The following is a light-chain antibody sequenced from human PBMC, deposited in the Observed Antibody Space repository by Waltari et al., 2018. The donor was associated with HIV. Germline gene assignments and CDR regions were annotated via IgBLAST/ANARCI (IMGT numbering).Light chain of an antibody. CDR2: DVT. CDR1: VDDYKY. CDR3: ASYITSATPV. J-gene: IGLJ2*01. Sequence: QSALTQPASVSGSPGQSITISCDVDDYKYVSWYQHHPGKAPKVCIYDVTNRPSGLSYRFSGSKSGNTATLTISGLQPEDEADYFCASYITSATPVFGGGTKLTVL. V-gene: IGLV2-14*01.